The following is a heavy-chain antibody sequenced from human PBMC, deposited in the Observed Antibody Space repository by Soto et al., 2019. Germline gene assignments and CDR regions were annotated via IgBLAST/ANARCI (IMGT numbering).Heavy chain of an antibody. Sequence: LRLSCTASGFTFGDYAMSWFRQAPGKGLEWVGFIRSKAYGGTTEYAASVKGRFTISRDDSKSIAYLQMNSLKTEDTAVYYCTRDTYNWNYGWFDPWGQGTLVTVSS. V-gene: IGHV3-49*03. J-gene: IGHJ5*02. CDR2: IRSKAYGGTT. CDR1: GFTFGDYA. CDR3: TRDTYNWNYGWFDP. D-gene: IGHD1-7*01.